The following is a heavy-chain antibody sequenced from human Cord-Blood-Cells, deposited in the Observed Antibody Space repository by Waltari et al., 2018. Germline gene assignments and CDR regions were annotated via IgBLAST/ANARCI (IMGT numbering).Heavy chain of an antibody. CDR3: ARAGSSLDAFDI. CDR2: ISYDGSNK. CDR1: GFTFSSYA. Sequence: QVQLVESGGGVVQPGRSLRLPCAASGFTFSSYAMHWFRQAPGKGLEWVAVISYDGSNKYYADSVKGRFTISRDNSKNTLYLQMNSLRAEDTAVYYCARAGSSLDAFDIWGQGTMVTVSS. J-gene: IGHJ3*02. V-gene: IGHV3-30-3*01. D-gene: IGHD1-26*01.